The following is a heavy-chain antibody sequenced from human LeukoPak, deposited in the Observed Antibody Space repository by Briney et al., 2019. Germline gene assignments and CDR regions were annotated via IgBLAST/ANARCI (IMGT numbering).Heavy chain of an antibody. CDR2: INPNSGGT. D-gene: IGHD3-22*01. CDR3: ARGRYYYDSSGQLDY. CDR1: GYTFTGYY. J-gene: IGHJ4*02. Sequence: ASVKVSCKASGYTFTGYYMHWVRQAPGQGLEWMGWINPNSGGTNYAQKFQGWVTMTRDTSISTAYMELSRLRSDDTAVYYCARGRYYYDSSGQLDYWGQGTLVTVSS. V-gene: IGHV1-2*04.